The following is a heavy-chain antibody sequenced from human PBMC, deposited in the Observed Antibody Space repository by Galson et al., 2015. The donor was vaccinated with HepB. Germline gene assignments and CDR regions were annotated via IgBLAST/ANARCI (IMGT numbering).Heavy chain of an antibody. CDR2: ISYDGSIK. J-gene: IGHJ6*03. D-gene: IGHD3-3*02. Sequence: SLRLSCAASGFTFSSYAMHWVRQAPGKGLEWVAVISYDGSIKYYADSVKGRFTISRDSSRNTLYLQMNSLRTEDTAVYYCARDSITHSYYYCYYMDVWGKGTTVTVSS. CDR1: GFTFSSYA. CDR3: ARDSITHSYYYCYYMDV. V-gene: IGHV3-30-3*01.